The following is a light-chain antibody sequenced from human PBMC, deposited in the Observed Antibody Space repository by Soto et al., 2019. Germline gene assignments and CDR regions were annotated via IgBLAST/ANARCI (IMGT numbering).Light chain of an antibody. CDR1: RNVDNN. CDR3: QQSYSSPWT. J-gene: IGKJ1*01. CDR2: GSS. V-gene: IGKV1-39*01. Sequence: DIQMTQSPSSLSASVGDRVTITCRASRNVDNNVNWYQQKPGKAPNLLIYGSSTLYGGVPSRFSGSGSGTAFTLTVSSLHPDDFAVYFCQQSYSSPWTFGLGTKVEI.